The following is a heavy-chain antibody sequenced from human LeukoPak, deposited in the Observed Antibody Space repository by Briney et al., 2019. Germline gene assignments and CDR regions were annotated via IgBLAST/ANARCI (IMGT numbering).Heavy chain of an antibody. J-gene: IGHJ6*02. CDR2: ISSSSSYI. D-gene: IGHD4-17*01. CDR1: GFTFSSYS. CDR3: ARDRWYEAQDYGDYEHYYGMDV. Sequence: GGSLRLSCAASGFTFSSYSMTWVRQAPGKGLEWVSSISSSSSYIYYADSVKGRFTISRDNAKNSLYLQMNSLRAEDTAVYYCARDRWYEAQDYGDYEHYYGMDVWGQGTTVTVSS. V-gene: IGHV3-21*01.